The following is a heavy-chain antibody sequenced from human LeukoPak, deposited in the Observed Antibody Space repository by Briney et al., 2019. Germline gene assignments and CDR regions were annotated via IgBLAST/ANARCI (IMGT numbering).Heavy chain of an antibody. CDR1: GGSITGYY. V-gene: IGHV4-59*01. CDR2: VFYSGGT. CDR3: VREAWDSSRPGYFDL. J-gene: IGHJ2*01. D-gene: IGHD1-14*01. Sequence: SETLSLTCTVSGGSITGYYWSWIRQPPGKGLEWIGYVFYSGGTNCNPSLKNRVTISVDTSKNQFSLKLTSVTAADTAVYYCVREAWDSSRPGYFDLWGRGTLVTVSS.